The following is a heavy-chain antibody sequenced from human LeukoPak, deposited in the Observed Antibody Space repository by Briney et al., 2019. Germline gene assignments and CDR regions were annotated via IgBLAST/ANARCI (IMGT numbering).Heavy chain of an antibody. V-gene: IGHV3-21*01. CDR3: ARDPTGTFWFDP. J-gene: IGHJ5*02. CDR1: GFTFSSYS. CDR2: ISSSSSYI. D-gene: IGHD1-1*01. Sequence: GGSLRLSCAASGFTFSSYSMNWVRQAPGKGLEWVSSISSSSSYIYYADSVKGRFTISRDNAKNSLYLQMNSLRAEDTAVYYCARDPTGTFWFDPWGQGTLATVSS.